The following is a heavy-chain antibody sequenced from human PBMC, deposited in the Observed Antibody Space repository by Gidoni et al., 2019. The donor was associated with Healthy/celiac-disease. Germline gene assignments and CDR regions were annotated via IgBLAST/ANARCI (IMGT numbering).Heavy chain of an antibody. J-gene: IGHJ6*02. D-gene: IGHD2-15*01. CDR3: AKDDLTVVAAIDYYYYYGMDV. CDR1: GFTFSSYA. CDR2: ISGSGGST. V-gene: IGHV3-23*01. Sequence: EVQLLESGGGLVQPGGSLRLSCAASGFTFSSYAMSWVRQAPGKGLEWVSAISGSGGSTYYADSVKGRFTISRDNSKNTLYLQMNSLRAEDTAVYYCAKDDLTVVAAIDYYYYYGMDVWGQGTTVTVSS.